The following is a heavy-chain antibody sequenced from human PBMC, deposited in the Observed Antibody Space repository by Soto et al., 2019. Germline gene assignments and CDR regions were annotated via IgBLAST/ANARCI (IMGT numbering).Heavy chain of an antibody. CDR1: GFTFSSYA. CDR3: ARDSRMDV. Sequence: GSLRLSCAASGFTFSSYAMSWVRQAPGKGLEWVSVISGSGVSTYYADSVKGRFTISRDKSKNSLYLQMNSLRDEDTAVYYCARDSRMDVWGQGTTVTVSS. J-gene: IGHJ6*02. CDR2: ISGSGVST. V-gene: IGHV3-23*01.